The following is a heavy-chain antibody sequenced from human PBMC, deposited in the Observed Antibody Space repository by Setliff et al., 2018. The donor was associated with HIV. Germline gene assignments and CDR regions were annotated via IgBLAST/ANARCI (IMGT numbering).Heavy chain of an antibody. CDR2: ISSGSSYI. D-gene: IGHD3-3*01. J-gene: IGHJ4*02. V-gene: IGHV3-21*01. Sequence: PGGSLRLSCAASGFTFSSYRMNWVRQAPGKGLEWVSSISSGSSYIYYADSLKGRFIISRDNAKNSVYLQMNSLRAEDTAVYYCARAFSGYYFDYWGQGTLVTVSS. CDR3: ARAFSGYYFDY. CDR1: GFTFSSYR.